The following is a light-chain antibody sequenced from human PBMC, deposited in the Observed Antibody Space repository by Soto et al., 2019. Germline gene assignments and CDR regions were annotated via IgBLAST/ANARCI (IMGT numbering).Light chain of an antibody. V-gene: IGKV3-11*01. J-gene: IGKJ4*01. Sequence: EIVLTQSPATLSLSPGERATLSCRASQSVSIYLAWYQQKPGQAPSLLIYDAVNRAAGVPARFSGSGSGTDFTLTISILEPEDFAVYFCQQRYIWPPLTFGGGTKVEIK. CDR3: QQRYIWPPLT. CDR2: DAV. CDR1: QSVSIY.